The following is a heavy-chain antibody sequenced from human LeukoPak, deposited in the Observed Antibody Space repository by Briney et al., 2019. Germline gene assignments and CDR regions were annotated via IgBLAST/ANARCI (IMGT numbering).Heavy chain of an antibody. CDR2: MNPNSGNT. CDR3: ARAPLGFYDY. D-gene: IGHD2/OR15-2a*01. J-gene: IGHJ4*02. Sequence: KAXXYTXXXXXINWXXXAPGXXLXXMGWMNPNSGNTGYAQKFQGRVTITRNTSISTAYMELSSLRSEDTAVYYCARAPLGFYDYWGQGTLVTVSS. V-gene: IGHV1-8*03. CDR1: XYTXXXXX.